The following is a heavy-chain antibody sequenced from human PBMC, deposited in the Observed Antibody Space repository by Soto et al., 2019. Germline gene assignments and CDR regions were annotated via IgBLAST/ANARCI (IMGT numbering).Heavy chain of an antibody. CDR2: INPNSGGT. CDR1: GYTFTGYY. J-gene: IGHJ6*03. Sequence: ASVKVSCKASGYTFTGYYMHWVRQAPGQGLEWMGWINPNSGGTNYAQKFQGWVTMTRDTSISTAYMELSRLRSDDTAVYYCARAVTDERATASIAVAGTPYYYYYMDVWGKGTTVTVSS. CDR3: ARAVTDERATASIAVAGTPYYYYYMDV. D-gene: IGHD6-19*01. V-gene: IGHV1-2*04.